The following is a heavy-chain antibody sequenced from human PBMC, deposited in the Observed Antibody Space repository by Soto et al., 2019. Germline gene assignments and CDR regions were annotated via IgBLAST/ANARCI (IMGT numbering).Heavy chain of an antibody. CDR1: GGSISSYY. D-gene: IGHD2-2*01. Sequence: SETLSLTCTVSGGSISSYYWSWIRQPPGKGLEWIGYMYNTGSTVYNPSLKSRVTISVDTSKNQFYLKLNSVTAADTAVYYCARVPDYWGQGILVTVSS. J-gene: IGHJ4*02. CDR2: MYNTGST. V-gene: IGHV4-59*01. CDR3: ARVPDY.